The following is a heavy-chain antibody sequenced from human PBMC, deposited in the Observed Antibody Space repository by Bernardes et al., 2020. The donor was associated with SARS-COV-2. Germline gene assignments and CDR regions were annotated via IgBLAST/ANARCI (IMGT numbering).Heavy chain of an antibody. D-gene: IGHD2-2*02. CDR3: ARGLVPAAIRGYFDY. Sequence: SETLSLTCTVSGGSISSGGYYWSWIRQHPGTGLEWIGYIYYSGSTYYNPSLKSRVTISVDTSKNQFSLKLSSVTAADTAVYYCARGLVPAAIRGYFDYWGQGTLVTVSS. CDR2: IYYSGST. V-gene: IGHV4-31*03. J-gene: IGHJ4*02. CDR1: GGSISSGGYY.